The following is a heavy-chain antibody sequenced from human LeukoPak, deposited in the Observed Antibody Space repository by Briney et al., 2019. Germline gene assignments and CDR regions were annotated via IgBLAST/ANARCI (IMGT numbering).Heavy chain of an antibody. D-gene: IGHD3-10*01. CDR1: GGSFSGYY. CDR2: INHSGST. J-gene: IGHJ4*02. Sequence: SETLSLTCAVYGGSFSGYYWSWIRQPPGKGLEWIGEINHSGSTNYNPSLKSRVTISVDTSKNQFSLKLSSVTAADTAVYHCARLVAMVRGDLDYWGQGTLVTVSS. V-gene: IGHV4-34*01. CDR3: ARLVAMVRGDLDY.